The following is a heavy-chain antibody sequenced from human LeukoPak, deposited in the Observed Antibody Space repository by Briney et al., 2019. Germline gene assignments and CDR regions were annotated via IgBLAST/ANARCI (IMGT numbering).Heavy chain of an antibody. CDR3: AKDRGYSYAYFDF. Sequence: PGGSLRPSVAASGFTFITYAMPWVRQAPGKGLGWVAFIRYDGSNKYYADSVKGRFTISRDNSKNTLYLQMNSLRAEDTAVYYCAKDRGYSYAYFDFRGQGTLVTVSS. CDR1: GFTFITYA. V-gene: IGHV3-30*02. D-gene: IGHD5-18*01. J-gene: IGHJ4*02. CDR2: IRYDGSNK.